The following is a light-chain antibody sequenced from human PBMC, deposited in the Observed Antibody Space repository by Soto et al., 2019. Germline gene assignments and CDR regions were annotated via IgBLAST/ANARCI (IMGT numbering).Light chain of an antibody. CDR3: ATWDDSLSGWV. Sequence: QSVLTQPPSASGTPGQRVTISCSGGSSNIGRNYVFWYQQLPGTAPKLLIYRNNQRPSGVPDRFSGSKSGTSVSLAISGLRSEDEADYYCATWDDSLSGWVFGGGTKVTVL. CDR2: RNN. J-gene: IGLJ3*02. CDR1: SSNIGRNY. V-gene: IGLV1-47*01.